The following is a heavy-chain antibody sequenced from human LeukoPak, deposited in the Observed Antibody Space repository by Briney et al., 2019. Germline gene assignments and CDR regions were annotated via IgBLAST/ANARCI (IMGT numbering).Heavy chain of an antibody. CDR2: IYTSGST. D-gene: IGHD3-22*01. V-gene: IGHV4-4*07. CDR1: GGSISSYY. Sequence: SETLSLTCTVSGGSISSYYWSWIRQPAGKGLEWIGRIYTSGSTNYNPSLKSRVTMSVDTSKNQFSLKLSSVTAADTAVYYCAAESYYYDSSGYYSDAFDIWGQGTMVTVFS. J-gene: IGHJ3*02. CDR3: AAESYYYDSSGYYSDAFDI.